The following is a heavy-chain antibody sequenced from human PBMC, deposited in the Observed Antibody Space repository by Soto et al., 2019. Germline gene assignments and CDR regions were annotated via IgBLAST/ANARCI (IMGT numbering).Heavy chain of an antibody. V-gene: IGHV4-4*07. D-gene: IGHD4-17*01. CDR2: IYTSGST. Sequence: SETLYLTCTVSGGSISSYYWSWIRQPAGKGLEWIGRIYTSGSTNYNPSLKSRVTMSVDTAKNQFSLKLSSVTAADTAVYYCARSAEDYGGNSGEFDYWGKGTLVTVSS. CDR3: ARSAEDYGGNSGEFDY. CDR1: GGSISSYY. J-gene: IGHJ4*02.